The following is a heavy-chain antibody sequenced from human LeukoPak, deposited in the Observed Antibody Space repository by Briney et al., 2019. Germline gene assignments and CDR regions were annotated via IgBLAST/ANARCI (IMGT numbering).Heavy chain of an antibody. CDR3: ASEYCSSTSCLRNYYYGMDV. V-gene: IGHV1-69*04. CDR2: IIPIFGIA. CDR1: GGTFSSYA. D-gene: IGHD2-2*01. Sequence: SVKVSCKASGGTFSSYAISWVRQAPGQGLEWMGRIIPIFGIANYAQRVQGRVTITADKSMSTAYMDLSTLRSEDTAVYYCASEYCSSTSCLRNYYYGMDVWRQGTTVTVSS. J-gene: IGHJ6*02.